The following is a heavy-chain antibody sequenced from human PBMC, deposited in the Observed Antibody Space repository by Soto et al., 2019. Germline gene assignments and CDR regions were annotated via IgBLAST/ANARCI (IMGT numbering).Heavy chain of an antibody. CDR2: IIPIFGTA. Sequence: QVQLVQSGAEVKKPGSSVKVSCKASGGTFSSYAISWVRQAPGQGLEWMGGIIPIFGTANYAQKFQGRVTFTADESTSTAYMELSSLRSEDTAVYYCARVCSGGSCYRYYGMDVWGQGTTVTVSS. D-gene: IGHD2-15*01. J-gene: IGHJ6*02. CDR1: GGTFSSYA. V-gene: IGHV1-69*01. CDR3: ARVCSGGSCYRYYGMDV.